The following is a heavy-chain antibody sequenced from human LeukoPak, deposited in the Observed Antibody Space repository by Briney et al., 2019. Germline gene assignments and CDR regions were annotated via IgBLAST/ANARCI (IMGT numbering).Heavy chain of an antibody. V-gene: IGHV3-33*01. J-gene: IGHJ3*02. Sequence: GGSLRLSCAASGFSFSSYGMHWVRQAPGKGLEGVAVLWSDGSNKYYADSVKGRFTISRDNSKNTLYLQMNSLRAEDTAVYYCARTVTTGAFDIWGQGTMVTVSS. D-gene: IGHD4-17*01. CDR2: LWSDGSNK. CDR3: ARTVTTGAFDI. CDR1: GFSFSSYG.